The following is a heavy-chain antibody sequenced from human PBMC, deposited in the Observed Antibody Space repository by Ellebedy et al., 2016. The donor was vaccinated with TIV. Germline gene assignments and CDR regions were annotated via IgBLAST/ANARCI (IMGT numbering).Heavy chain of an antibody. J-gene: IGHJ4*02. CDR2: ISSSGKYI. D-gene: IGHD6-13*01. Sequence: GESLKISCAISGFTFTTYDMSWVRQAPGKGLEWVSVISSSGKYIYYGDSVKGRFTISRDSARGSLYLHMNSLRADETAIYSCARGGPDPSGSSWAFDYWGQGTLVTVSS. V-gene: IGHV3-21*01. CDR3: ARGGPDPSGSSWAFDY. CDR1: GFTFTTYD.